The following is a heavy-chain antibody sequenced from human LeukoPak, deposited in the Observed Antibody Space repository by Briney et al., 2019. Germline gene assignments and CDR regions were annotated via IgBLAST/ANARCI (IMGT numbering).Heavy chain of an antibody. CDR1: AFTFSSYA. V-gene: IGHV3-23*01. D-gene: IGHD3-22*01. CDR2: CGGSGSSK. CDR3: AKVSLGSSGLNWFDP. Sequence: AGRSLRPSCAAAAFTFSSYAIGWVRQAPGEGLGWVSACGGSGSSKYYADSVKDRFTISRDNSKNTLYLKMNSLRAEDTAVYYCAKVSLGSSGLNWFDPWGQGTLVTVSS. J-gene: IGHJ5*02.